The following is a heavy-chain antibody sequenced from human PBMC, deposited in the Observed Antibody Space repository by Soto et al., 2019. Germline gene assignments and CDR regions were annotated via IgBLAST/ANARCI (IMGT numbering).Heavy chain of an antibody. CDR3: ARDLWARRTYYYGMDV. CDR1: GYTFTSYG. CDR2: ISAYNGNT. J-gene: IGHJ6*02. V-gene: IGHV1-18*01. Sequence: QVQLVQSGAEVKKPGASVKVSCKASGYTFTSYGISWVRQAPGQGLEWMGWISAYNGNTNYAQKLQGRVTMTTDTSTSTGHMELRSLRSDDTAVYYCARDLWARRTYYYGMDVWGLGTTVTVSS. D-gene: IGHD3-10*01.